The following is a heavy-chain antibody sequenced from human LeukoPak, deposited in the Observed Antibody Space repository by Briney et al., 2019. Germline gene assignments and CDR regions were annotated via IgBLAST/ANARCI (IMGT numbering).Heavy chain of an antibody. CDR2: INHSGST. V-gene: IGHV4-34*01. CDR1: GGPFSGYY. J-gene: IGHJ6*02. D-gene: IGHD3-10*01. CDR3: ARGLVGYYYGSGSLYYYGMDV. Sequence: SETLSLTCAVYGGPFSGYYWTWIRQPPGKGLDWIGEINHSGSTNYNPSLKSRVTISVDTSKNQFSLKKSSVTAADTAVYYCARGLVGYYYGSGSLYYYGMDVWGQGTTVTVSS.